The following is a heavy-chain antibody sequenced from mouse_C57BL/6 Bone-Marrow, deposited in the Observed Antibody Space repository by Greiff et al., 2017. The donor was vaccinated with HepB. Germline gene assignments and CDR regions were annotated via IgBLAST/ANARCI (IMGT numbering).Heavy chain of an antibody. J-gene: IGHJ2*01. Sequence: QVQLKESGAELVKPGASVKMSCKASGYTFTSYWITWVKQRLGQGLEWIGDIYPGSGSTNYNEKFKSKATLTVDTSSSTAYMQLSSLTSEDSAVYYCARSDWDFDYWGQGTTLTVSS. CDR2: IYPGSGST. D-gene: IGHD4-1*01. CDR1: GYTFTSYW. V-gene: IGHV1-55*01. CDR3: ARSDWDFDY.